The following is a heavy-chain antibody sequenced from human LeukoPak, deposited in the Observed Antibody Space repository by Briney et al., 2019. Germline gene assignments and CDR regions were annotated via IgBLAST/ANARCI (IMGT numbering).Heavy chain of an antibody. CDR2: ISWNSGSI. J-gene: IGHJ6*03. Sequence: GGSLRLSCAASGFTFDDYAMHWVRQAPGKGLEWVSGISWNSGSIGYADSVKGRFTISRDNAKNSLYLQMNSLRAEDTALYYCAKALAPTGWGSGYYMDVWGKGTTVTVSS. D-gene: IGHD4-17*01. CDR1: GFTFDDYA. CDR3: AKALAPTGWGSGYYMDV. V-gene: IGHV3-9*01.